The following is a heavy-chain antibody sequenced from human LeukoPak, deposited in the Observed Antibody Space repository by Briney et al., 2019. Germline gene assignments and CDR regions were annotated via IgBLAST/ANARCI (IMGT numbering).Heavy chain of an antibody. CDR3: ARGMARGVIGFIFDY. CDR1: GFTFSSYS. Sequence: GGSLRLSCAASGFTFSSYSMHWVRQAPGKGLEWVAVISYDGSNKYYVDSVKGRFTISRDNSKNTLYLQMNSLRAEDTAVYYCARGMARGVIGFIFDYWGQGTLVTVSS. CDR2: ISYDGSNK. J-gene: IGHJ4*02. V-gene: IGHV3-30*04. D-gene: IGHD3-10*01.